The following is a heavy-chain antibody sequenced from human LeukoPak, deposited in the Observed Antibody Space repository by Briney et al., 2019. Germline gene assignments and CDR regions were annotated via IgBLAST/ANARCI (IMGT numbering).Heavy chain of an antibody. CDR2: IKQDGSEK. D-gene: IGHD6-13*01. J-gene: IGHJ4*02. Sequence: GGSLRLSCAASGFTFSSYWMSWVRQAPGKGLEWVANIKQDGSEKYYVDSVKGRFTISRDNAKNSLYLQMNSLTAEDRALYYCARASEVSSSWYNSFDYWGQGTLVTVSS. V-gene: IGHV3-7*03. CDR1: GFTFSSYW. CDR3: ARASEVSSSWYNSFDY.